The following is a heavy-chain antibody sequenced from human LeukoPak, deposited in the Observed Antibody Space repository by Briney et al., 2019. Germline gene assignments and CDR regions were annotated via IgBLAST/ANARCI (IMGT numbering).Heavy chain of an antibody. Sequence: PSETLSLTCTGSGGSISSYYWSWIRQPAGKGLEGIGRIYTSGNTNYNPSLKSRVTMSVDTSKNQFSMKLSSVTAADTAVYYCARAQYCGGDCYSYDYWGQGTLVTVSS. CDR1: GGSISSYY. J-gene: IGHJ4*02. CDR3: ARAQYCGGDCYSYDY. CDR2: IYTSGNT. D-gene: IGHD2-21*02. V-gene: IGHV4-4*07.